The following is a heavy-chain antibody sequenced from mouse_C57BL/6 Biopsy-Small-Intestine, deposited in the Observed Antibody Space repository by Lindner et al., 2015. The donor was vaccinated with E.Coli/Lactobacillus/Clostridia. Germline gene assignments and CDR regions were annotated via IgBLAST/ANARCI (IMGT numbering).Heavy chain of an antibody. Sequence: SVKVSCKASGYSFTDYYMHWVRRAPGQGLEWMGMINPSSGSTTYAQKFQGRVSMTRNTSTSTLDLELSSLRSGDTAVYFCARELSTSWKSDPFDLWGQGTPVTVSS. CDR2: INPSSGST. CDR1: GYSFTDYY. D-gene: IGHD5-1*01. J-gene: IGHJ3*01. V-gene: IGHV1-77*01. CDR3: ARELSTSWKSDPFDL.